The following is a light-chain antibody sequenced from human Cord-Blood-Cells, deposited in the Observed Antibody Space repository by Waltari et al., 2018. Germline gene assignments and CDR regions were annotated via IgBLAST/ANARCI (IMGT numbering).Light chain of an antibody. CDR3: QKYYSTPPT. V-gene: IGKV4-1*01. Sequence: DIVMTQSPHSLAVSLCVRATIHCESSQSVLYSSNNKNYLAWYQQKPGQPPKLLIYWASTREYGVPDRFSGSGSGTDFTLTISSLQAEDVAVYYCQKYYSTPPTFGGGTKVEIK. J-gene: IGKJ4*01. CDR1: QSVLYSSNNKNY. CDR2: WAS.